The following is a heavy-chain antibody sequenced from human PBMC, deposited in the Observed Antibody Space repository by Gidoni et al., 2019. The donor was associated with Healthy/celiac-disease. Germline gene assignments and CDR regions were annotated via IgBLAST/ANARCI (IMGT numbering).Heavy chain of an antibody. J-gene: IGHJ3*02. CDR3: ARGARLRTPGGAFDI. Sequence: QVQLQESGPGLVKPSETLSLTCPVPGGSLSSYYWSWIRQPPGKGLEWIGYIYYSGSTNYNPSLKSRVTISVDTSKNQFSLKLSSVTAADTAVYYCARGARLRTPGGAFDIWGQGTMVTVSS. V-gene: IGHV4-59*01. CDR1: GGSLSSYY. D-gene: IGHD4-17*01. CDR2: IYYSGST.